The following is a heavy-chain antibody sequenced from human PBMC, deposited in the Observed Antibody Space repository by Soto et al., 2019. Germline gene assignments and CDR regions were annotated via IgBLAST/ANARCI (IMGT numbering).Heavy chain of an antibody. CDR1: GFSFSSYA. D-gene: IGHD3-22*01. J-gene: IGHJ4*02. V-gene: IGHV3-23*01. CDR3: AKDQAQKYYYDNSGLIFDY. CDR2: ISGSGGST. Sequence: GGSLRLSCAASGFSFSSYAMSWVRQAPGKGLEWVSAISGSGGSTYYADSVKGRFTISRDNSKNTLYLEMNSLRAEDTAVYYCAKDQAQKYYYDNSGLIFDYWGQGTLVTVSS.